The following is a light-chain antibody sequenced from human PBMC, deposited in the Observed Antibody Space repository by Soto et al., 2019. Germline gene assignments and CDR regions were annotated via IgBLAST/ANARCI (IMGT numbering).Light chain of an antibody. CDR1: SSDVGAYNY. V-gene: IGLV2-8*01. CDR2: EVN. Sequence: QSALTQPPSASGSPGQSVTISCTGTSSDVGAYNYVSWYQQHPGKAPKLMIYEVNKRPSGVPDRFSGSKSGNAASLTVSGLQAEDDADYFCSSYVGNNNVVFGGGTQLTVL. J-gene: IGLJ2*01. CDR3: SSYVGNNNVV.